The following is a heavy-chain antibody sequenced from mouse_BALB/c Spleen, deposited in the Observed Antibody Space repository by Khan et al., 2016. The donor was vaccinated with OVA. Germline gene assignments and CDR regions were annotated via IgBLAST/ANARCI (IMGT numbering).Heavy chain of an antibody. CDR1: GFTFSSFG. CDR3: ARSGGNFHWYFDV. Sequence: EVELVESGGGLVQPGGSRKLSCAASGFTFSSFGMHWVRQAPKKGLEWVAYISSGSSTIYYVDTVKGRFTISRDNPKNTLFLQMTSLWSEDTAMYYCARSGGNFHWYFDVWGAGTSVTVSS. D-gene: IGHD2-1*01. V-gene: IGHV5-17*02. CDR2: ISSGSSTI. J-gene: IGHJ1*01.